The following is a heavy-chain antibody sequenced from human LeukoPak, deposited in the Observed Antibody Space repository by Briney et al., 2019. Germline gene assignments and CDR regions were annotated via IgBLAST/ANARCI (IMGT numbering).Heavy chain of an antibody. Sequence: PGGSLRLSCAASGFTFSSYGMHWVRQAPGKGLEWVAFIRYDGSNKYYADSVKGRFTISRDNSKNAVYLQMNSLRAEDTAIYYCARDSRITMIMGYEDYWDQGTLVTVSS. V-gene: IGHV3-30*02. J-gene: IGHJ4*02. D-gene: IGHD3-22*01. CDR2: IRYDGSNK. CDR3: ARDSRITMIMGYEDY. CDR1: GFTFSSYG.